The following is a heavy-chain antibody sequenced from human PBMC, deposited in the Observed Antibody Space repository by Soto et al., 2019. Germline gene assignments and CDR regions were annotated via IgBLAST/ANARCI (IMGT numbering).Heavy chain of an antibody. D-gene: IGHD3-22*01. V-gene: IGHV3-74*01. CDR1: GFTFSSYW. Sequence: LILSCAASGFTFSSYWMHWVRQAPVKVLVWVSRINRDGSSTSYADSVKGRFTISRDNAKNTLYLQMNSLRAEDTAVYYCARVIVDHYDSRDYYYYGMDVWGQGTTVTVSS. CDR2: INRDGSST. CDR3: ARVIVDHYDSRDYYYYGMDV. J-gene: IGHJ6*02.